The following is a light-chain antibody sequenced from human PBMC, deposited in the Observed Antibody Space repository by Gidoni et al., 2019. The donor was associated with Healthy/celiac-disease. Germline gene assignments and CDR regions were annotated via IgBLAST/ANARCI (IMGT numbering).Light chain of an antibody. CDR3: QSVDRSGTYWV. Sequence: SYELTQPPSVSVSPGQTARITYFGDALPKKNAYWYQQKPGQAPVLVIYKDSERPSGIPERFSGSSSGTMVTLTIVGVQAEDEADYYCQSVDRSGTYWVFGGGTKVTVL. CDR1: ALPKKN. CDR2: KDS. J-gene: IGLJ3*02. V-gene: IGLV3-25*02.